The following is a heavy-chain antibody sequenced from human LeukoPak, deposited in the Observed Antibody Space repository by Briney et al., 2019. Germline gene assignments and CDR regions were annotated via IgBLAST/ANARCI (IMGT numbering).Heavy chain of an antibody. D-gene: IGHD1-14*01. J-gene: IGHJ4*02. V-gene: IGHV4-34*01. Sequence: SETLSLTCAVYGGSFSDYYWSWIRQPPGKGLEWIGEINHRGSTKYNPSLKSRVTISVDTSKNQFSLKLSSVTAADTAVYSCARAGGVPGGFDYWGQGTLVTVSS. CDR3: ARAGGVPGGFDY. CDR2: INHRGST. CDR1: GGSFSDYY.